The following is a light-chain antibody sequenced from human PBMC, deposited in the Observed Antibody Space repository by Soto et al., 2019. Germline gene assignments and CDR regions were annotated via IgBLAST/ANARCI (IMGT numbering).Light chain of an antibody. CDR3: QQYGSSPRT. V-gene: IGKV3-15*01. J-gene: IGKJ1*01. Sequence: EIVMTQSPATLSVSPGESATLSCRASQTVSRNLAWYQQKPGQAPRLLIYDASTRATGIPVRFRGSGSGTQFTLTIRRLEPEDSAVYYCQQYGSSPRTFGQGTKVDIK. CDR2: DAS. CDR1: QTVSRN.